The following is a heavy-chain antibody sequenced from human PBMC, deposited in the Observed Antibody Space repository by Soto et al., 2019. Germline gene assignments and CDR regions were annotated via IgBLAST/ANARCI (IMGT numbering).Heavy chain of an antibody. CDR1: GFTFSGYG. V-gene: IGHV3-30*18. D-gene: IGHD6-19*01. CDR3: GKERRGSGWSVCNF. CDR2: ISYDSA. J-gene: IGHJ4*02. Sequence: GGSLIISCAASGFTFSGYGMHWVRQAPGKGLEWVAVISYDSARYADSVKGRFTISRDNSRDTLYLQMNSLRVDDTAVYYCGKERRGSGWSVCNFWGQGTLVTVSS.